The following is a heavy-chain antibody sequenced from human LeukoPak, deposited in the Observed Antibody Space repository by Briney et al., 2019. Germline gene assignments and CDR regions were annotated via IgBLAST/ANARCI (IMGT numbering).Heavy chain of an antibody. V-gene: IGHV4-39*07. Sequence: SETLSLTCTVSGGSISSTNYYWSWIRQPPGKGLEWIGEINHSGSTNYNPSLKSRVTISVDTSKNQFSLKLSSVTAADTAVYYCARGVRVDYWGQGTLVTVSS. CDR2: INHSGST. J-gene: IGHJ4*02. CDR1: GGSISSTNYY. CDR3: ARGVRVDY. D-gene: IGHD6-6*01.